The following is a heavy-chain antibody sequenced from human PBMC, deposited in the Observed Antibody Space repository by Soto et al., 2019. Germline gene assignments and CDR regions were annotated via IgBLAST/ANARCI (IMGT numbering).Heavy chain of an antibody. CDR1: GYTFTSYA. CDR3: ARPAGGYYYYYMDV. Sequence: ASVKVSCKASGYTFTSYAMHWVRQAPGQRLEWMGWINAGNGNTKYSQKFQGRVTITRDTSASTAYMELSSLRSEDTAVYYCARPAGGYYYYYMDVWGKGTTVTVSS. CDR2: INAGNGNT. J-gene: IGHJ6*03. D-gene: IGHD2-2*01. V-gene: IGHV1-3*01.